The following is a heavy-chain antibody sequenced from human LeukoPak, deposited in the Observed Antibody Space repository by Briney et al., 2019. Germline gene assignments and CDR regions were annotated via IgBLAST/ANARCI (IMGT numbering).Heavy chain of an antibody. Sequence: GGSLRLSCTASGFTFGTFWMHWVRQAPGKGLVWVSRIKSDGSSTSYADSVKGRFTITRDSAKNTLYLQMNSLRAEDTAVYYCARGTGNYYGYWGQGTLVTVSS. CDR3: ARGTGNYYGY. J-gene: IGHJ4*02. D-gene: IGHD3/OR15-3a*01. CDR2: IKSDGSST. V-gene: IGHV3-74*01. CDR1: GFTFGTFW.